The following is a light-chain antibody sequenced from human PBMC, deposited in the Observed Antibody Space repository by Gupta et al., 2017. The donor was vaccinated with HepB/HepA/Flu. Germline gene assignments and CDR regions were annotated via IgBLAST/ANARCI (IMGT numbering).Light chain of an antibody. CDR1: QSLSGN. V-gene: IGKV3-15*01. CDR3: QQYNKWPYT. J-gene: IGKJ2*01. Sequence: EIVITQSPATLSVSPGESATLSCRASQSLSGNFAWYEQRPGQAPRLVIFGSAKRAPDIPARFSGRESATEFTLTISSLQSEDFAVYYCQQYNKWPYTFGQGTKLEIK. CDR2: GSA.